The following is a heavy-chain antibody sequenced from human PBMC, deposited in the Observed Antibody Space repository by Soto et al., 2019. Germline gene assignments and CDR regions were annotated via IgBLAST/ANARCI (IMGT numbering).Heavy chain of an antibody. D-gene: IGHD3-9*01. V-gene: IGHV1-3*01. CDR2: INAGNGNT. J-gene: IGHJ5*02. Sequence: ASVKVSCKASGYTFTIYAMHWVRQAPGQRLEWMGWINAGNGNTKYSQKFQGRVTITRDTSASTAYMELSSLRSEDTAVYYCARGSITDYDILTGYFNWFDPWGQGTLVTVSS. CDR1: GYTFTIYA. CDR3: ARGSITDYDILTGYFNWFDP.